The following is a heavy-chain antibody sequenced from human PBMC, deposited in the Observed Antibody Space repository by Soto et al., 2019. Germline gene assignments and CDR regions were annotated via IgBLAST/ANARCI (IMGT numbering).Heavy chain of an antibody. Sequence: SGPTLVKPTQTLTLTCTFSGFSLSTSGVGVGWIRQPPGKALEWLALIYWDDDKRYSPSLKSRLTITKDTSKNQVVLTMTNMDPVDTATYYCAHSLTLTHYDFWSGRGLNWFDPWGQGTLVTVSS. CDR2: IYWDDDK. D-gene: IGHD3-3*01. CDR1: GFSLSTSGVG. V-gene: IGHV2-5*02. J-gene: IGHJ5*02. CDR3: AHSLTLTHYDFWSGRGLNWFDP.